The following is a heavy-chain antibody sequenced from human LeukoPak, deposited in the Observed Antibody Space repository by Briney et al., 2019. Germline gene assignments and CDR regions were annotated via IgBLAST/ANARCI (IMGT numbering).Heavy chain of an antibody. CDR2: ISAYNGNT. D-gene: IGHD1-26*01. CDR3: ASAGSDGY. Sequence: EASVKVSCKGSDYTFSTYGINWVRQAPGQGLEWMGWISAYNGNTKYAQKLQGRATMTTDTSTSTAYMELRSLRSDDTAVYYCASAGSDGYWGQGTLVTVSS. V-gene: IGHV1-18*01. CDR1: DYTFSTYG. J-gene: IGHJ4*02.